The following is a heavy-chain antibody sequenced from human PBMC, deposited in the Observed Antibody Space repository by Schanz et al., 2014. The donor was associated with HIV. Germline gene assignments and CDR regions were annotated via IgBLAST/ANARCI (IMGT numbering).Heavy chain of an antibody. V-gene: IGHV3-30*18. CDR1: GFTFSSYG. Sequence: QVQLVESGGGVVQPGRSLRLSCAASGFTFSSYGIHWVRQAPGKGLEWVAVISFDGSNKYYADSVKGRFTISRDNSKNMLFLQMNSLRAEDTAVYYCAKDISNYYDSSAFDYWGQGTLVSVPS. CDR2: ISFDGSNK. D-gene: IGHD3-22*01. J-gene: IGHJ4*02. CDR3: AKDISNYYDSSAFDY.